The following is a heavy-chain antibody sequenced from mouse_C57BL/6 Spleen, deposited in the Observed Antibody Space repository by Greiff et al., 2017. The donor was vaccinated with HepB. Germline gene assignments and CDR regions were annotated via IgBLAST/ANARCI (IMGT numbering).Heavy chain of an antibody. J-gene: IGHJ4*01. CDR3: ARGNWDVGYAMDY. CDR2: ISYDGSN. D-gene: IGHD4-1*01. CDR1: GYSITSGYY. Sequence: EVQLQQSGPGLVKPSQSLSLTCSITGYSITSGYYWYWIRQFPGNKLEWMGYISYDGSNNYNPSLKNRISITRDTSKNQFFLKLNSVTTEDTATYYCARGNWDVGYAMDYWGQGTSVTVSS. V-gene: IGHV3-6*01.